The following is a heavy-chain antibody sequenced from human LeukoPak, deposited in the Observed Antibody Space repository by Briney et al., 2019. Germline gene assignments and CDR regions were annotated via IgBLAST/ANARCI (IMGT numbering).Heavy chain of an antibody. CDR3: VRSVCYFAK. J-gene: IGHJ4*02. Sequence: GGSLRLSCAASGFIFSSHWMSWVRQAPGKGLEWVANINLDGNDKNYVDSVKGRFTISRDNAKNSLYLQMNSLRAEDTAMYYCVRSVCYFAKWGQGTLVTVSS. CDR2: INLDGNDK. D-gene: IGHD5/OR15-5a*01. CDR1: GFIFSSHW. V-gene: IGHV3-7*01.